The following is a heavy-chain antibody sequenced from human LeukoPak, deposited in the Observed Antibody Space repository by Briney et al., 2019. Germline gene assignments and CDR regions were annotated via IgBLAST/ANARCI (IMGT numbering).Heavy chain of an antibody. Sequence: SGGSLRLSCAASGSTVSSNYMSWVRQAPGKGLEWVSVIYSGGSTYYADSVKGRFTISRDNSKNTLYLQMNSLRAEDTAVYYCARDYYDSSGPEPAFDIWGQGTMVTVSS. CDR2: IYSGGST. J-gene: IGHJ3*02. CDR1: GSTVSSNY. D-gene: IGHD3-22*01. V-gene: IGHV3-53*01. CDR3: ARDYYDSSGPEPAFDI.